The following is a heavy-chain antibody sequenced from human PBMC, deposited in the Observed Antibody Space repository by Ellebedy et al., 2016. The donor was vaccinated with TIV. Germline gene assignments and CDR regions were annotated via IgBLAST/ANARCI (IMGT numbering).Heavy chain of an antibody. J-gene: IGHJ3*01. CDR1: GFTFSSYS. Sequence: GGSLRLSCAASGFTFSSYSMNWVRQAPGKGLVWVSRINSDGTYTSHADSVKGRFSISRDTAKNTLFLQMDSLRVEDQALYYCVRDARTHGFDVWGQGTAVTVSS. CDR2: INSDGTYT. V-gene: IGHV3-74*01. CDR3: VRDARTHGFDV.